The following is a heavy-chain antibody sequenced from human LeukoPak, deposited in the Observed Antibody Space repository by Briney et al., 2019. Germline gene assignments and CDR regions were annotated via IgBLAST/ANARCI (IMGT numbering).Heavy chain of an antibody. Sequence: GGSLRLSCAASGFTVSSNYMSWVRQAPGKGLELVSVIYSGGSTYYADSVKGRFTISRDNSKNTLYLQMNSLRAEDSAVYYCARGGYCSSTSCYRKKPVEYYFDYWGQGTLVTVSS. CDR2: IYSGGST. CDR1: GFTVSSNY. CDR3: ARGGYCSSTSCYRKKPVEYYFDY. D-gene: IGHD2-2*01. J-gene: IGHJ4*02. V-gene: IGHV3-53*01.